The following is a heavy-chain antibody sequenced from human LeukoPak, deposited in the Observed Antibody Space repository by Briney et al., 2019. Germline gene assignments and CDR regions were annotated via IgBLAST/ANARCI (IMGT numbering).Heavy chain of an antibody. J-gene: IGHJ5*02. CDR2: IYYTGNT. CDR3: ARDAHFFDT. V-gene: IGHV4-59*12. CDR1: GGSISSYY. Sequence: SETLSLTCTVSGGSISSYYWSWIRQPPGKGLEWIGYIYYTGNTNYNPSLKSRVTISVDTSKNQFSLKLSSVTAADTAVYYCARDAHFFDTWGQGTLVTVSS.